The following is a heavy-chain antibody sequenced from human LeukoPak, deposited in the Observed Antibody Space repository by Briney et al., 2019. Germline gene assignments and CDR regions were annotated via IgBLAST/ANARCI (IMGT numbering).Heavy chain of an antibody. D-gene: IGHD3-10*01. Sequence: KSSETLSLTCTVSGGSISSYYWNWIRQPQGKGLEWIGYVYYSGSTNYNPSLKSRVTISVDTSKNQFSLKLSSVTAADTAVYYCARSLYYYGSDSFDIWGQGTMVTVSS. CDR3: ARSLYYYGSDSFDI. CDR2: VYYSGST. V-gene: IGHV4-59*01. CDR1: GGSISSYY. J-gene: IGHJ3*02.